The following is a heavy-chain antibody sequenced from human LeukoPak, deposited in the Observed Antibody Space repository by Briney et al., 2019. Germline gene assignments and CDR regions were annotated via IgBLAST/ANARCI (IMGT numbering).Heavy chain of an antibody. J-gene: IGHJ3*02. D-gene: IGHD2-8*01. CDR3: ARDRTVYGAFDI. CDR1: GYTFTGYY. V-gene: IGHV1-2*02. Sequence: ASVKVSCKASGYTFTGYYMHWVRQAPGQGLEWMGWINPNSGGTNYAQKLQGRVTMTTDTSTSTAYMELRSLRSDDTAVYYCARDRTVYGAFDIWGQGTMVTVSS. CDR2: INPNSGGT.